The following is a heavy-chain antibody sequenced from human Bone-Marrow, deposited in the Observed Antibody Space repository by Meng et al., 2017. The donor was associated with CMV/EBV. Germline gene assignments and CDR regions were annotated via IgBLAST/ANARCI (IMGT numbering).Heavy chain of an antibody. Sequence: GGSLRISCVTSGFIFSSFDMHWVRQAPGRGLEWVAFIRYDGSDKYYTDALKGRVTISRDNSKNTMYMEMNSLRIEDTAVYYCARARVVGWVTSGWYFDWFDAWGQGTPVTVSS. J-gene: IGHJ5*02. CDR1: GFIFSSFD. CDR2: IRYDGSDK. V-gene: IGHV3-30*02. D-gene: IGHD6-19*01. CDR3: ARARVVGWVTSGWYFDWFDA.